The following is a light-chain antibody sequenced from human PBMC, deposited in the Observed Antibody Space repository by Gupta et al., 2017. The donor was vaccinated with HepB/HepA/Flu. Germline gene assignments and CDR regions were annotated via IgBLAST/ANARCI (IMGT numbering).Light chain of an antibody. CDR1: QTVSSSY. V-gene: IGKV3-20*01. CDR3: QQYGTSPYT. Sequence: EIVLTQSPGTLSLSPGERAPLSCRASQTVSSSYLAWYQHKPGQAPKLLIYGASKRATGLSDRFSGSGSGTDFTLTISRLEPEDFAVYYCQQYGTSPYTFGQGTKVEIK. CDR2: GAS. J-gene: IGKJ2*01.